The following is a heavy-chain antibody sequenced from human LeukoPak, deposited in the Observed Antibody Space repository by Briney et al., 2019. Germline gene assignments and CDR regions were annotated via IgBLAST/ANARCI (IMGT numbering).Heavy chain of an antibody. Sequence: ASVKVSCKASGYTFTSYGISWVRQAPGQGLEWMGWISAYNGNTNYAQKLQGRVTMTTDTSTSTAYVELRSLRSDDTAVYYCATRQERVRESWFDPWGQGTLVTVSS. V-gene: IGHV1-18*01. CDR2: ISAYNGNT. CDR3: ATRQERVRESWFDP. D-gene: IGHD1-26*01. J-gene: IGHJ5*02. CDR1: GYTFTSYG.